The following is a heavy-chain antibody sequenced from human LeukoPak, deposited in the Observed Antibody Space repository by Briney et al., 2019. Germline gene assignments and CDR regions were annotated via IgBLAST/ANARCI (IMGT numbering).Heavy chain of an antibody. V-gene: IGHV3-23*01. D-gene: IGHD3-22*01. Sequence: GGSLRLSCVASEYTFSNYAMSWVRQAPGKGLEWVSSIDSGGGSTYYADSVKGRFTISRDNSKNTLYLQMNSLRAEDTAIYYCASADGSGYPYYWGQGTLVTVSS. J-gene: IGHJ4*02. CDR3: ASADGSGYPYY. CDR1: EYTFSNYA. CDR2: IDSGGGST.